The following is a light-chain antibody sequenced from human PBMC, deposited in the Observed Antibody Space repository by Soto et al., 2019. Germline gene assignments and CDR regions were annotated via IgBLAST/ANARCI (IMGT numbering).Light chain of an antibody. CDR1: SSNFGAGYD. CDR3: PSYDTSLSARV. V-gene: IGLV1-40*01. J-gene: IGLJ3*02. CDR2: TNS. Sequence: QSVLTQPPSVSGAPGQRVTISCTGSSSNFGAGYDVHWYQQRPGTAPKLLIYTNSNRPSGIPDRFSGSKSGTAASLAITGLQAEDEADYYCPSYDTSLSARVFGGGTKVTVL.